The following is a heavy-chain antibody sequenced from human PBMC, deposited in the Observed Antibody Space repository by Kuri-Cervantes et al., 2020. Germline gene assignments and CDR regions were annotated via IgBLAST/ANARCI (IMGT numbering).Heavy chain of an antibody. CDR2: IYYSGST. CDR3: AGRRYYYNSSGYNRDA. D-gene: IGHD3-22*01. V-gene: IGHV4-59*08. CDR1: GGPISSYY. Sequence: SETLSLTCTVSGGPISSYYWSWIRQPPGKGLEWIGYIYYSGSTNYNPSLKSRVTISVDTSKNQFSLKLSSVTAADTAVYYCAGRRYYYNSSGYNRDAWGQGTLVTVSS. J-gene: IGHJ5*02.